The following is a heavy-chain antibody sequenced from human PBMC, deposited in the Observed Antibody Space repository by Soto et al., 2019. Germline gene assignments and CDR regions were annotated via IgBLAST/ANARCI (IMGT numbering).Heavy chain of an antibody. CDR2: IYYSGYA. J-gene: IGHJ3*02. CDR1: GASISSTRYY. D-gene: IGHD4-17*01. CDR3: ARPTSTDLRDPFDI. V-gene: IGHV4-39*01. Sequence: QVQLQESGPGLVKPSETLSLTCTVSGASISSTRYYWGWIRQPPGQGLEWIGSIYYSGYAYYNPSLKSRVPISVDTPRDQFSLNLRSMTAADTAVYYCARPTSTDLRDPFDIWGQGIMVTVSS.